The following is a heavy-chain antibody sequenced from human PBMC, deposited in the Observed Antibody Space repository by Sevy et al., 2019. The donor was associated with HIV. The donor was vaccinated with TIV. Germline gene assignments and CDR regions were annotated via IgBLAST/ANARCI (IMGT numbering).Heavy chain of an antibody. D-gene: IGHD6-6*01. V-gene: IGHV3-30-3*01. CDR2: ISYDGSNK. J-gene: IGHJ4*02. CDR3: ARDRRSSSSTYFDY. Sequence: GGSLRLSCAASGFTFSSYAMHWVRQAPGKGLEWVAVISYDGSNKYYADSVKGRFTISRDNSKNTRYLQMNGLRAEDTAVYYCARDRRSSSSTYFDYWGQGTLVTVSS. CDR1: GFTFSSYA.